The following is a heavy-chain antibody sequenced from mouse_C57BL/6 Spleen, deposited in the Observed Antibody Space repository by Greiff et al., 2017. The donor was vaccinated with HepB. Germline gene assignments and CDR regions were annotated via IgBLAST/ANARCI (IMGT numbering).Heavy chain of an antibody. Sequence: EVQLQQSGPVLVKPGASVKMSCKASGYTFTDYYMNWVKQSHGKSLEWIGVINPYNGGTSYNQKFKGKATLTVDKSSSTAYMELNSLTSADSAVYYCARGTGTWYFDYWGQGTTLTVSS. J-gene: IGHJ2*01. CDR2: INPYNGGT. V-gene: IGHV1-19*01. CDR1: GYTFTDYY. D-gene: IGHD4-1*01. CDR3: ARGTGTWYFDY.